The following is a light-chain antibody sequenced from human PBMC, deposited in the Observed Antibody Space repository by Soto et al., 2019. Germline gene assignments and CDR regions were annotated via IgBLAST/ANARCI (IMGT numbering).Light chain of an antibody. CDR2: EVI. Sequence: QSALTQPASVSGSPGQSITISCTGTSSDVGGFNFVSWYQQYPGQAPKLVIYEVINRPSGISDRFSGSKSDNTASLTISGLQAEDEAAYYFSSYRSGSILYVFGTGTKVTVL. CDR3: SSYRSGSILYV. V-gene: IGLV2-14*01. J-gene: IGLJ1*01. CDR1: SSDVGGFNF.